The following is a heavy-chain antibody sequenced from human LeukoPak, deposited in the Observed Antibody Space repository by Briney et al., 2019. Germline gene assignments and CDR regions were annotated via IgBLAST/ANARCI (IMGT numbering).Heavy chain of an antibody. CDR1: VFTFSTYG. CDR2: ISHDANNK. V-gene: IGHV3-30*03. J-gene: IGHJ6*04. Sequence: GRSLRLSCAATVFTFSTYGMHWVRQAPGKGLEWVALISHDANNKYYADSVKGRFTISRDNSKYTLYLQMNSLRDEDTAVYYCATGKGYYYYGMDVWGKGTTVTVSS. CDR3: ATGKGYYYYGMDV.